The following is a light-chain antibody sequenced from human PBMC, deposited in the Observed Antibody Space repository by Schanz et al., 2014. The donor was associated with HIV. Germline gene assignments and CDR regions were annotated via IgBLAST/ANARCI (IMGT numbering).Light chain of an antibody. V-gene: IGLV2-14*01. Sequence: QSALTQPASVSGSPGQSITISCTGTSSDVGGYNSVSWYQQHPGKAPKLMIYDVTYRPSGVSNRFSGSKSGNTASLTISGLQPEDEADYYCSSYTGSTTPVVFGGGTKLTVL. CDR3: SSYTGSTTPVV. J-gene: IGLJ2*01. CDR2: DVT. CDR1: SSDVGGYNS.